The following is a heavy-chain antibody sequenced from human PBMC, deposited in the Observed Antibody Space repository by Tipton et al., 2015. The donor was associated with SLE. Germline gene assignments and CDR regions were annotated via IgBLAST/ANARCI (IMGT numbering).Heavy chain of an antibody. CDR1: GYTFTGYY. CDR3: ARDRAAAVTTYYFDY. D-gene: IGHD6-13*01. CDR2: INPNSGGT. V-gene: IGHV1-2*06. Sequence: QSGPEVKKPGASVKVSCKASGYTFTGYYMHWVRQAPGQGLEWMGRINPNSGGTNYAQKFQGRVTMTRDTSISTAYMELSRLRSDDTAVYYCARDRAAAVTTYYFDYWGQGTLVTVSS. J-gene: IGHJ4*02.